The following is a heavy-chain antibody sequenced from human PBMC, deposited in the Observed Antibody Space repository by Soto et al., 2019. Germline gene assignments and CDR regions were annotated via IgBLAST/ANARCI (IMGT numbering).Heavy chain of an antibody. CDR2: IDGSGGIT. V-gene: IGHV3-23*01. J-gene: IGHJ5*02. CDR3: VKNSGWFNT. D-gene: IGHD3-10*01. CDR1: GFTLGTTD. Sequence: SLRLSCAASGFTLGTTDMSWVRQAPGEGLEWVSTIDGSGGITYYADSVKGRFTISRDNSRNTVYLQMNSLRGDDTALYYCVKNSGWFNTWGQGALVTVSS.